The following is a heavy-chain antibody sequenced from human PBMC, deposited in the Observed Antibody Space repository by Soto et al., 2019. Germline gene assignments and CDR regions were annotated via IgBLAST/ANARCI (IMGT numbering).Heavy chain of an antibody. J-gene: IGHJ6*02. CDR1: GFSLNTGGVG. CDR2: IYWDDDE. Sequence: ITLKESGPTLVKPTQTLTLTCTFSGFSLNTGGVGVGWVRQPRGKAMEWLALIYWDDDERYRPSLRSRLNRPKDTINTQVVLTVATMAPEDTATYSCVRSWTYSGVDYYYGVDAWGQGTTVTVSS. D-gene: IGHD2-8*01. CDR3: VRSWTYSGVDYYYGVDA. V-gene: IGHV2-5*02.